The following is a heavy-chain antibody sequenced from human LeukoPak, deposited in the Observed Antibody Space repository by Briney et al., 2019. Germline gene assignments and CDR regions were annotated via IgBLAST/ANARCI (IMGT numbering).Heavy chain of an antibody. D-gene: IGHD3-10*01. Sequence: GGSLRLSCAASGFNFDDYGMSWVRQVPGKGLEWVSGINWNGDSTGYVDSVKGRFTISRDNAKNSVYLQMNSLRAEDTALYRCVRDPRGGSGSHFTSWGQGTLVTVSS. J-gene: IGHJ4*02. CDR3: VRDPRGGSGSHFTS. CDR2: INWNGDST. CDR1: GFNFDDYG. V-gene: IGHV3-20*01.